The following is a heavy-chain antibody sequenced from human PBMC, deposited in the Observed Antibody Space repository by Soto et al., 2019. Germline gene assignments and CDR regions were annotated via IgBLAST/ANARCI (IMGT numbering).Heavy chain of an antibody. D-gene: IGHD6-6*01. CDR2: IIPIFGTA. V-gene: IGHV1-69*13. Sequence: SVKVSCKASGGTFSSYAISWVRQAPGQGLEWMGGIIPIFGTANYAQKFQGRVTITADESTSTAYMELSSLRSEDTAVYYCARDHRPHIAARLLYYYYGMDVWGQGATVTVSS. J-gene: IGHJ6*02. CDR3: ARDHRPHIAARLLYYYYGMDV. CDR1: GGTFSSYA.